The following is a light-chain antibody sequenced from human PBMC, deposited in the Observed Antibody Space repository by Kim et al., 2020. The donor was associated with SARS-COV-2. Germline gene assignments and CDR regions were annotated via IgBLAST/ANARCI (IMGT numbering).Light chain of an antibody. CDR3: QEYNSDFT. CDR2: DAS. V-gene: IGKV1-5*01. CDR1: QTISTW. Sequence: DIQMTQSPSILSASVGDIVTITCRASQTISTWLAWYQQKPGKPPNALISDASSLESGVPSRFNGSGSGTEFTLTISSLQPDDFATYYCQEYNSDFTFGPGTKVDIK. J-gene: IGKJ3*01.